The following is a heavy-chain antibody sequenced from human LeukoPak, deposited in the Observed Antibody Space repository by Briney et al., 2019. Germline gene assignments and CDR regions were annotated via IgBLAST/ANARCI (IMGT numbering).Heavy chain of an antibody. D-gene: IGHD6-19*01. V-gene: IGHV3-21*01. J-gene: IGHJ4*02. CDR2: ISSSSSYI. Sequence: GGSLRLSCAASGFTFSSYTMNWVRQAPGKGPEWVSSISSSSSYIYFADSVKGRFTSSRDNAKNSLYLQMNSLRAEDTAVYYCARDRDGSGWHDYWGQGTLVTVSS. CDR3: ARDRDGSGWHDY. CDR1: GFTFSSYT.